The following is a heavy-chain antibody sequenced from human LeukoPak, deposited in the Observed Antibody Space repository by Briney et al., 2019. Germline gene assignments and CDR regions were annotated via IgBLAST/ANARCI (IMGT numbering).Heavy chain of an antibody. D-gene: IGHD3-22*01. J-gene: IGHJ4*02. CDR1: GYTFNWYG. V-gene: IGHV1-18*01. Sequence: AASVKVSCKASGYTFNWYGISWVRQAPGQGPEWMGWINTNNGNTNYAQKLQGRVIMTTDTSTSTAYMELRSLTSDDTAVYYCARWVVSPKYFDSWGQGTLVTVSS. CDR3: ARWVVSPKYFDS. CDR2: INTNNGNT.